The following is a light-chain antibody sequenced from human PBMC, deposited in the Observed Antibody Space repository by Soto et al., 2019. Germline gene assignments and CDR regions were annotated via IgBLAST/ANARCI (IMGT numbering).Light chain of an antibody. J-gene: IGLJ1*01. Sequence: QSVLTQPPSASGTPGQRVTISCSGSSSNIGSNYVYWYQQLPGTAPKLLIYRNDQRPSGVPDRFSGSKSGTSASLAISGLRSEDDADYYCAACDDSLIGPNVFGTGTKVTVL. CDR1: SSNIGSNY. CDR3: AACDDSLIGPNV. V-gene: IGLV1-47*01. CDR2: RND.